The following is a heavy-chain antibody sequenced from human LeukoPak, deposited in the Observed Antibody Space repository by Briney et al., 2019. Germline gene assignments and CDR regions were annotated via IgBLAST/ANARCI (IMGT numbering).Heavy chain of an antibody. V-gene: IGHV4-59*08. CDR2: IYYSGST. D-gene: IGHD4-17*01. CDR1: GGSISSYY. J-gene: IGHJ2*01. CDR3: ARLATTVTTNWYFDL. Sequence: SETLSLTCTVSGGSISSYYWSWIRQPPGKGLEWIGYIYYSGSTNYNPSLKSRVTISVDTPKNQFSLKLSSVTAADTAVYYCARLATTVTTNWYFDLWGRGTLVTVSS.